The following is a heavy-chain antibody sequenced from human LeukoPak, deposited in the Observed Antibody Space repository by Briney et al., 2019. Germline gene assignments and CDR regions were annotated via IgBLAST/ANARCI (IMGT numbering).Heavy chain of an antibody. Sequence: PGGSLRLSCAASGFTFSSYSMNWVRQAPGKGLEWVSSISSSSSYIYYADSVKGRFTISRDNAKNSLYLQMNSLKTEDTAVYYCTTGLMVRGVPFDYWGQGTLVTVSS. J-gene: IGHJ4*02. D-gene: IGHD3-10*01. CDR3: TTGLMVRGVPFDY. CDR2: ISSSSSYI. V-gene: IGHV3-21*03. CDR1: GFTFSSYS.